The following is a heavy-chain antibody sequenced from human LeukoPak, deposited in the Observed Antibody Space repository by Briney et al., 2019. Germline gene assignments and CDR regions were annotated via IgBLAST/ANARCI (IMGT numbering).Heavy chain of an antibody. J-gene: IGHJ4*02. CDR2: IHTSGNP. V-gene: IGHV4-61*02. Sequence: SQTLSLTCAVSGGSMSSVSNFWSWIRQPAGKGLEWLGRIHTSGNPNYNPSLKSRVTISVDTSKNQFSLQLNSVTAADTAVYYCATTISPSNYYFDYWGQGTLVTVSS. CDR1: GGSMSSVSNF. D-gene: IGHD3-9*01. CDR3: ATTISPSNYYFDY.